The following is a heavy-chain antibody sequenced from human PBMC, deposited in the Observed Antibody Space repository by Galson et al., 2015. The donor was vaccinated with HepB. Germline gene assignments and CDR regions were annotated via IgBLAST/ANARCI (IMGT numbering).Heavy chain of an antibody. CDR1: GFTFSSYA. CDR2: ISSSGYI. Sequence: SLRLSCAASGFTFSSYAMNWVRQAPGKGLVWVSSISSSGYIYYADSVKGRFTISRDNAKNSLYLQMNSLRVDDTAVYYCARTPTYDYIWGGPWGYYYYMDVWGKGTTVTVSS. CDR3: ARTPTYDYIWGGPWGYYYYMDV. V-gene: IGHV3-21*01. J-gene: IGHJ6*03. D-gene: IGHD3-16*01.